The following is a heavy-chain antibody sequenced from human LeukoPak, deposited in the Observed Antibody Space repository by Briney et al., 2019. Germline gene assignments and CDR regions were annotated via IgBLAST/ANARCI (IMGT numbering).Heavy chain of an antibody. CDR2: VTGSGGDT. CDR1: GFTFSSYW. J-gene: IGHJ5*01. CDR3: ARGTLEHCSGASCYPLDS. V-gene: IGHV3-23*01. D-gene: IGHD2-15*01. Sequence: QSGGSLRLSCAASGFTFSSYWMHWVRQAPGKGLECVSVVTGSGGDTYYTGSVNGRFTISRDNSKNTLYLQMNSLRAEDTAVYYCARGTLEHCSGASCYPLDSWGQGTLITVSS.